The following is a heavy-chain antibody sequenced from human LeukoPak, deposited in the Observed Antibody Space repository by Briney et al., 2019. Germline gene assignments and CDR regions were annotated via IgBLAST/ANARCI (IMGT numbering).Heavy chain of an antibody. CDR3: AKDGNYYDSSLD. CDR1: GFTFSSYG. J-gene: IGHJ4*02. D-gene: IGHD3-22*01. V-gene: IGHV3-30*02. CDR2: IRYDGSNK. Sequence: PGGSLRLSCAASGFTFSSYGMHWVRKAPGKGLEWVAFIRYDGSNKYYADSVKGRFTISRDNSKNTLYLQMNSLRAEDTAVYYCAKDGNYYDSSLDWGQGTLVTVSS.